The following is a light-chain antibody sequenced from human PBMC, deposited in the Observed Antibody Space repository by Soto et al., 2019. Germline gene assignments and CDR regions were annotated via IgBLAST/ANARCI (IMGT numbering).Light chain of an antibody. CDR3: QQFNTWPRT. CDR2: GAS. Sequence: VMTQSPATVSASPGERVTLSCRASQSVSGNVAWYQQKPGQPPRLLVYGASTTATDIPARFFGSGSETEFTLTITRLQSEDFGTYYCQQFNTWPRTFGQGTKVEIK. V-gene: IGKV3-15*01. CDR1: QSVSGN. J-gene: IGKJ1*01.